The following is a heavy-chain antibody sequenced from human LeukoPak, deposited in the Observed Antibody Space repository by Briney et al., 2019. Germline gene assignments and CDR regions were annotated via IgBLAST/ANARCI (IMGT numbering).Heavy chain of an antibody. V-gene: IGHV4-31*03. CDR1: GGSISRGGYY. CDR3: PREVVAGIDY. D-gene: IGHD2-15*01. Sequence: SETLSLTCTVSGGSISRGGYYWSWIRQHPGKGLEWIGYIYYSGSTYYNPSLKSRVTISVDTSKNQFSLKLSSVTAADTAVYYCPREVVAGIDYWGQGTLVTVSS. J-gene: IGHJ4*02. CDR2: IYYSGST.